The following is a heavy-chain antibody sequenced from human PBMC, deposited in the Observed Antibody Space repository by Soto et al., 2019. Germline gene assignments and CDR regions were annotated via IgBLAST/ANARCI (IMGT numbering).Heavy chain of an antibody. J-gene: IGHJ4*02. V-gene: IGHV4-31*03. D-gene: IGHD3-22*01. Sequence: PSETLSLTCTVSGGSISSGGYYWSWIRQHPGKGLEWIGYIYYSGSTYYNPSLKSRVTISVDTSKNQFSLKLSSVTAADTAVYYCARSYYDSSGYCWDYWGQGTLVTVSS. CDR2: IYYSGST. CDR1: GGSISSGGYY. CDR3: ARSYYDSSGYCWDY.